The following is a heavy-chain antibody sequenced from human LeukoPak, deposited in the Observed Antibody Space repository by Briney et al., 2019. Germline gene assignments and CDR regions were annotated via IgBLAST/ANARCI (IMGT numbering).Heavy chain of an antibody. CDR1: GGCISTYY. J-gene: IGHJ3*01. CDR3: ARHWAGDTRMTDGFDL. CDR2: VRYSGTT. Sequence: SETLSLTCRVSGGCISTYYWSWIRQPPGKGLDWIADVRYSGTTNYNPSLKSRVTVSVDTSKNQFSLKLSSVTAADTAVYYCARHWAGDTRMTDGFDLWGQGTTVTVSS. D-gene: IGHD5-18*01. V-gene: IGHV4-59*08.